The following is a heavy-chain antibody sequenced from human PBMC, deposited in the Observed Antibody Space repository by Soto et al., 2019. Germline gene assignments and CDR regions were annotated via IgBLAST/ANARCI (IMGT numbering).Heavy chain of an antibody. J-gene: IGHJ4*02. Sequence: SETLSLTCAVYGGSFSGYYWSWIRQPPGKGLEWIGEINHSGSTNYNPSLKSRVTISVDTSKNQFSLKLSSVTAADTAVYYCARLAPNGDSLDYWGQGTLVTVSS. D-gene: IGHD4-17*01. CDR3: ARLAPNGDSLDY. CDR1: GGSFSGYY. V-gene: IGHV4-34*01. CDR2: INHSGST.